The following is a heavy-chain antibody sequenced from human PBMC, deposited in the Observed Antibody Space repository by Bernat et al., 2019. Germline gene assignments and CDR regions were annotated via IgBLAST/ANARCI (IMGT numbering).Heavy chain of an antibody. V-gene: IGHV3-48*02. CDR2: ISSSSSTI. Sequence: EVQLVESGGGLVQPGGSLRLSCAASGFTFSSYSMNWVRQAPGKGLEWVSYISSSSSTIYYADSVKGRFTISRDNAKNSLYLQMNSLRDEDTAVYYCARGPSTMVQGVIIDYWGQGTLVTVSS. CDR1: GFTFSSYS. D-gene: IGHD3-10*01. CDR3: ARGPSTMVQGVIIDY. J-gene: IGHJ4*02.